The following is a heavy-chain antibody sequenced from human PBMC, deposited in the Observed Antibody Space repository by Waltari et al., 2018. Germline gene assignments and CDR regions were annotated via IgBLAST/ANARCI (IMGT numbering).Heavy chain of an antibody. CDR1: GGTFSSYA. J-gene: IGHJ6*03. CDR2: IIPIFGTA. V-gene: IGHV1-69*05. Sequence: QVQLVQSGAEVKKPGSSVKVSCKASGGTFSSYAISWVRQAPGQGLEWMGGIIPIFGTANYAQKFQGRVTITTDESTSTAYMELSSLRSEDTAVYYCARGGGYDGGSDYYYYMDVWGKGTTVTISS. CDR3: ARGGGYDGGSDYYYYMDV. D-gene: IGHD3-10*01.